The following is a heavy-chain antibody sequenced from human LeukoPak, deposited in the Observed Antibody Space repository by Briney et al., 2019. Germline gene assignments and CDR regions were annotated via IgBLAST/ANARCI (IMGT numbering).Heavy chain of an antibody. V-gene: IGHV1-69*06. CDR2: IIPIFGTA. J-gene: IGHJ1*01. CDR1: GGTFSSYA. Sequence: SVKVSCKASGGTFSSYAISWVRQAPGQGFEWMGGIIPIFGTANYAQKFQGRVTITADKSTSTAYMELSSLRSEDTAVYYCARDPYSSSWYVGYLQHWGQGTLVTVSS. CDR3: ARDPYSSSWYVGYLQH. D-gene: IGHD6-13*01.